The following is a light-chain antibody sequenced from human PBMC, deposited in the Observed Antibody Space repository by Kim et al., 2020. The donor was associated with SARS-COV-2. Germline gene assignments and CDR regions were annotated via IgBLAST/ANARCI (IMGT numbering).Light chain of an antibody. CDR1: SLRNYY. V-gene: IGLV3-19*01. CDR3: NSRDSSGNHLV. J-gene: IGLJ3*02. Sequence: ALGQTVRITCQGDSLRNYYASWYQQKPRQAPVIVIYGRNDRPSGIPDRFSGSNSGNTASLTITGARAEDEANYYCNSRDSSGNHLVFGGGTQLTVL. CDR2: GRN.